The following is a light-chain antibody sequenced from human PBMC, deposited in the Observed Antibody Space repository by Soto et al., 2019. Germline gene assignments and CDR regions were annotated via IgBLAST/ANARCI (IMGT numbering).Light chain of an antibody. CDR1: QSVSGY. J-gene: IGKJ1*01. CDR3: LQHYSWPWT. CDR2: RIF. V-gene: IGKV3-15*01. Sequence: EMVMTQSPATLSVSPGERATLSCRASQSVSGYLDWFHQKPGQAPRLVLLRIFTRAIGVPARFSGSGSETEFTLTISGLQSGDSGVYYCLQHYSWPWTFGQGTKVDIK.